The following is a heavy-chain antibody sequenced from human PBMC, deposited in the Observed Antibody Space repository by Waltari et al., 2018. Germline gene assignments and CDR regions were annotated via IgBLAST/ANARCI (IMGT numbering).Heavy chain of an antibody. J-gene: IGHJ3*02. CDR3: ARWAWDGGNSGAFDI. Sequence: QVQLQESGPGLVKPSETLSLTCTVSGGSISSYYWSWLRQPPGKGLEWIGYIYYSGSTNYNPSLKSRVTISVDTSKNQFSLKLSSVTAADTAVYYCARWAWDGGNSGAFDIWGQGTMVTVSS. D-gene: IGHD2-21*02. V-gene: IGHV4-59*01. CDR1: GGSISSYY. CDR2: IYYSGST.